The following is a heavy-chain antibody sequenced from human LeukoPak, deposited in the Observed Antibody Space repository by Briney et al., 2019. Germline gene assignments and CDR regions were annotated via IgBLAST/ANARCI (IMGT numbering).Heavy chain of an antibody. D-gene: IGHD2-2*01. J-gene: IGHJ4*02. Sequence: TGGSLRLSCAASGFTFSSYGMRWVRQAPGKGLEWVAVISYDGSNKYYADSVKGRFTISRDNSKNTLYLQMNSLRAEDTAVYYCAKDGVLCSSTSCFFGAPLNYFDYWGQGTLVTVSS. CDR1: GFTFSSYG. V-gene: IGHV3-30*18. CDR2: ISYDGSNK. CDR3: AKDGVLCSSTSCFFGAPLNYFDY.